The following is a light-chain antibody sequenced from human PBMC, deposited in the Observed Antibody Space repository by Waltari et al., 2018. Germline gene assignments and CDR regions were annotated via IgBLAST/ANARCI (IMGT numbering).Light chain of an antibody. CDR1: SSHIGNND. CDR2: YDD. J-gene: IGLJ3*02. Sequence: QSVLTQPPSVSEAPRQRVTISCSGSSSHIGNNDVNWYQQLPGKAPKLLIYYDDLLPSGVSDRLSGSKSGTSASLAISGLQSEDEADYYGAAWDDSLSGWVFGGGTKLTVL. CDR3: AAWDDSLSGWV. V-gene: IGLV1-36*01.